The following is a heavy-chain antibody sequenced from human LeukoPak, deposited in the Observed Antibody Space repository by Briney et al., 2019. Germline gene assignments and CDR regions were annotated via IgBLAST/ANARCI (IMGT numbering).Heavy chain of an antibody. Sequence: SETLSLTCTVSGGSISSYYWSWIRQPPGKGLEWIGYIYTSGSTNYNPSLKSRVTISVDTSKNQFSLKLSSVTVADTAVYYCARGLYCSGGSCYPGYFDYWGQGTLVTVSS. J-gene: IGHJ4*02. CDR1: GGSISSYY. CDR2: IYTSGST. D-gene: IGHD2-15*01. CDR3: ARGLYCSGGSCYPGYFDY. V-gene: IGHV4-4*09.